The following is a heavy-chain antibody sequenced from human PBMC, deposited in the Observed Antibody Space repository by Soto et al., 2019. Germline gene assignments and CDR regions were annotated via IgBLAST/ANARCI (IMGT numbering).Heavy chain of an antibody. CDR3: AKEVGYCSGGRCYPHNWFDP. CDR2: ISYDGSIE. CDR1: GFTFKSYG. V-gene: IGHV3-30*18. Sequence: QVQLVESGGGVVQPGRSLRLSCAASGFTFKSYGMHWVRQAPGKGLEWVAVISYDGSIEYYGDSVKGRFTISRDNSKNTLDLQMNSLRAEDTAVYYCAKEVGYCSGGRCYPHNWFDPWGQGTLVTVSS. D-gene: IGHD2-15*01. J-gene: IGHJ5*02.